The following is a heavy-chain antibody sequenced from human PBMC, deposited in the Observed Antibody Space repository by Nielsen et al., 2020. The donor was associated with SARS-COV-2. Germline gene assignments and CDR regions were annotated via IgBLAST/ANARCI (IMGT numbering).Heavy chain of an antibody. V-gene: IGHV3-74*01. CDR2: IKSDGSGT. J-gene: IGHJ4*02. Sequence: GESLKISCAASGFTFSVYWMHWDRQAPGKGLVWVSRIKSDGSGTRYADSVEGRFTISRDNAKNTLYLQMNGLRAEDTAIYYCARDGRIGYGVYLDYWGQGTPVTVSS. D-gene: IGHD5-12*01. CDR3: ARDGRIGYGVYLDY. CDR1: GFTFSVYW.